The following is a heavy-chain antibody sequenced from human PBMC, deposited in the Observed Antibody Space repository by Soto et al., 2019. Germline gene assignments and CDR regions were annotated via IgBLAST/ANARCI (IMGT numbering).Heavy chain of an antibody. Sequence: LGESLKISCKGSGYSFTTYWIGWVRQMPGKGLEWMGIIYPGDSDTRYGPSFRGQVTISADKSISTAYLQWSSLKASDTAMYYCASPRYSGSYYDAFDLWGQGTMVTVS. J-gene: IGHJ3*01. D-gene: IGHD1-26*01. CDR1: GYSFTTYW. CDR3: ASPRYSGSYYDAFDL. V-gene: IGHV5-51*01. CDR2: IYPGDSDT.